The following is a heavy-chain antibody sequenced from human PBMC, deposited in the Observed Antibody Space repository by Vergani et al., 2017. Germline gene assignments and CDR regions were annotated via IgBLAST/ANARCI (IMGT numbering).Heavy chain of an antibody. CDR3: AKANPRNSGYDYLYYYHAMDV. V-gene: IGHV3-23*01. CDR1: GFTFNHYA. J-gene: IGHJ6*02. Sequence: EVQLLESGGDLVQPGGSLRLSCAASGFTFNHYAMNWVRQAPGKGLEWVSGISGSGGSTYYAGSVKGRLTISRYSSKNTLYLQMNSLSAGDTSVYYCAKANPRNSGYDYLYYYHAMDVWGQGTTVTVSS. CDR2: ISGSGGST. D-gene: IGHD5-12*01.